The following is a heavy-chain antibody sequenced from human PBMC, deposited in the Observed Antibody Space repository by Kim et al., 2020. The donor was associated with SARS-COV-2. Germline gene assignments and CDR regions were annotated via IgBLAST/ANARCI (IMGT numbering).Heavy chain of an antibody. D-gene: IGHD3-10*01. J-gene: IGHJ4*02. Sequence: SRVTISVDTSKNQFSLKLGSVTAADTAVYYCARLIRPNYYGSGSYVLFDYWGQGTLVTVSS. CDR3: ARLIRPNYYGSGSYVLFDY. V-gene: IGHV4-39*01.